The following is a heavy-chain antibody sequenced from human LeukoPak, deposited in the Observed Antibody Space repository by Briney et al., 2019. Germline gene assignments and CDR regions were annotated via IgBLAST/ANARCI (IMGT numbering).Heavy chain of an antibody. CDR2: IYGGGAT. D-gene: IGHD3-22*01. CDR1: GLTVSSNS. V-gene: IGHV3-53*01. Sequence: GGSLRLSCAASGLTVSSNSMRWVRQAPGKGLEWVSVIYGGGATFYADSVKGRFTISRDNSKNTVYLQMNSLRAEDTAMYYCARDRGTSGYIFDYWGRGTLVTVSS. CDR3: ARDRGTSGYIFDY. J-gene: IGHJ4*02.